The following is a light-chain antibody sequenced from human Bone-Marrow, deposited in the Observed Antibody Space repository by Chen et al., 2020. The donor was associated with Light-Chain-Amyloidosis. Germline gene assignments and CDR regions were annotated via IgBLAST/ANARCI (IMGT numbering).Light chain of an antibody. V-gene: IGLV2-14*01. CDR3: SSYRSSSTWV. Sequence: QSALTQPASVSVSPGQSITISCTGTSSDVGAYNYVSWYQQHPGKAPKVMIYAVTNRPSGVSDRFSGSKSGNTASLTISGLQAEDEADYYCSSYRSSSTWVFGGGTKLTVL. J-gene: IGLJ3*02. CDR2: AVT. CDR1: SSDVGAYNY.